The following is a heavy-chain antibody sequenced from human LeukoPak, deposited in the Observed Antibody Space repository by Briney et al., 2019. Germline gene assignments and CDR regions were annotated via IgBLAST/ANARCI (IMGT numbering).Heavy chain of an antibody. CDR1: GYIFTSYY. D-gene: IGHD4-17*01. Sequence: ASVKVSCKASGYIFTSYYIHWVRQAPGQGLEWMGWTSAYNGNTNYAQKLQGRVTMTTDTSTSTAYMELRSLRSDDTAVYYCARTNYGDDNGDYWGQGTLVTVSS. J-gene: IGHJ4*02. CDR3: ARTNYGDDNGDY. V-gene: IGHV1-18*04. CDR2: TSAYNGNT.